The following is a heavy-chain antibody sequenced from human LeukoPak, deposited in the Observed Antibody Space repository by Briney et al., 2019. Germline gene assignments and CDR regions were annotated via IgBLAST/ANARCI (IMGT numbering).Heavy chain of an antibody. J-gene: IGHJ2*01. Sequence: SETLSLTCAVYGGSFSGYYWSWIRQPPGKGLEWIGEINHSGSTNYNPSLKSRVTISVDTSKNQFSLKLSSVTAADTAVYYCARSLKVVAVYWYFDLWGRGTLVTVSS. D-gene: IGHD2-15*01. CDR2: INHSGST. CDR1: GGSFSGYY. V-gene: IGHV4-34*01. CDR3: ARSLKVVAVYWYFDL.